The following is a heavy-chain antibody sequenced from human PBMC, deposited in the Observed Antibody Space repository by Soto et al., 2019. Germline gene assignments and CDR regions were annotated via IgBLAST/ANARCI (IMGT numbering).Heavy chain of an antibody. D-gene: IGHD1-26*01. Sequence: GGSLRLSCAASGFTFSSYEMNWVRQAPGKGLEWVSYISSSGSTIYYADSVKGRFTISRDNAKNSLYLQMNSLRAEDTAVYYCAREMWGCTDYWGQGTLVTVSS. V-gene: IGHV3-48*03. CDR1: GFTFSSYE. CDR3: AREMWGCTDY. CDR2: ISSSGSTI. J-gene: IGHJ4*02.